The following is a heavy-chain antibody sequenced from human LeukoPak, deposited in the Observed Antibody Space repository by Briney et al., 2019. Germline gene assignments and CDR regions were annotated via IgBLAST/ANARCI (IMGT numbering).Heavy chain of an antibody. CDR3: ARFALKTPPTD. Sequence: GGTLRLSCAASGLTFSSHGMSWVRQAPGKGLEWVSYISSSGSTIYYADSVKGRFTISRDNAKNSLFLQMNSLRAEDTAVYYCARFALKTPPTDWGQGTLVTVSS. J-gene: IGHJ4*02. V-gene: IGHV3-48*04. CDR1: GLTFSSHG. CDR2: ISSSGSTI.